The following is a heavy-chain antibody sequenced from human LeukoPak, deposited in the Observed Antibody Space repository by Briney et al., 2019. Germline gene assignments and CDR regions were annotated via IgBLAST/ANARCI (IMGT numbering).Heavy chain of an antibody. Sequence: ASVKVSCKAPGYTFTSYDINWVRQATGQGLEWMGWMNPNSGNTGYAQKFQGRVTMTRDTSTSTVYMELSSLRSEDTAVYCCARGPEYYDFWSGYSNFDYWGQGTLVTVSS. CDR2: MNPNSGNT. D-gene: IGHD3-3*01. J-gene: IGHJ4*02. CDR1: GYTFTSYD. V-gene: IGHV1-8*01. CDR3: ARGPEYYDFWSGYSNFDY.